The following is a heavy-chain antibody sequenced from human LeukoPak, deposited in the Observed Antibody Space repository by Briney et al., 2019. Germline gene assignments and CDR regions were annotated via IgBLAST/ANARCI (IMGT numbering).Heavy chain of an antibody. V-gene: IGHV3-74*01. CDR1: GFTFSSYW. CDR2: INTDGSNT. J-gene: IGHJ3*01. Sequence: GGSLRLPCAASGFTFSSYWMHWVRQAPGKGLVWISRINTDGSNTRYEDTVKGRFTISRDNAKNTLYLQMNSLRAEDTAVYYCARDGCRTSQGAFDLWGQGTMVTVSS. CDR3: ARDGCRTSQGAFDL. D-gene: IGHD2-2*01.